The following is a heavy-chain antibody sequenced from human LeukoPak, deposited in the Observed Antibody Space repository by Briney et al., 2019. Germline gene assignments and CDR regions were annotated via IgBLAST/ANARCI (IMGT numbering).Heavy chain of an antibody. CDR3: ARGHSSSWKNSDFDY. V-gene: IGHV4-34*01. D-gene: IGHD6-13*01. J-gene: IGHJ4*02. CDR2: INHSGST. CDR1: GGSFNSEY. Sequence: SHTLFLPCSVSGGSFNSEYLGWSRHTPEKGLEWIGKINHSGSTNYNPSLKSRVTISVDTSKNQFSLKLSSVTAADTAVYYCARGHSSSWKNSDFDYWGQGTLVTVSS.